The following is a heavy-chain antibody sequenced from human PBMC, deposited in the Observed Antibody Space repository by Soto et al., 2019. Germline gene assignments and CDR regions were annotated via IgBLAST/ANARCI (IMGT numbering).Heavy chain of an antibody. J-gene: IGHJ6*02. CDR3: ARDFNYYTMDV. CDR2: INPNSGVT. V-gene: IGHV1-2*02. CDR1: GYTFTGDY. Sequence: VKVSCKASGYTFTGDYMHWVRQAPGQGLGWLGRINPNSGVTNYAQNFEGRVTMTRDTSTSTAYMEMSRLRFGDTAVYYCARDFNYYTMDVWGQGTTVTVSS.